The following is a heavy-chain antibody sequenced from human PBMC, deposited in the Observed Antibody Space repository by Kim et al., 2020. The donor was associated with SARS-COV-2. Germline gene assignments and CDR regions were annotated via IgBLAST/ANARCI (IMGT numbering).Heavy chain of an antibody. D-gene: IGHD4-17*01. V-gene: IGHV5-51*01. CDR3: ARGSGSGDFDY. CDR2: T. Sequence: TRYSPSFQGQVTISADKSISTAYLQWSSLKASDTAMYYCARGSGSGDFDYWGQGTLVTVSS. J-gene: IGHJ4*02.